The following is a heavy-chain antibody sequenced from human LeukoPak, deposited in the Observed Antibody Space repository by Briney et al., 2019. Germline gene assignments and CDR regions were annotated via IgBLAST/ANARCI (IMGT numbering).Heavy chain of an antibody. CDR2: IKQDGSEK. Sequence: HPGRSLRLSCAASGFTFSSYWMSWVRQAPGKGLEWVANIKQDGSEKYYVDSVKGRFTISRDNAKNSLYLQMNSLRAEDTAVYYCAREIWFGELFPYYFDYWGQGTLVTVSS. CDR1: GFTFSSYW. D-gene: IGHD3-10*01. J-gene: IGHJ4*02. V-gene: IGHV3-7*03. CDR3: AREIWFGELFPYYFDY.